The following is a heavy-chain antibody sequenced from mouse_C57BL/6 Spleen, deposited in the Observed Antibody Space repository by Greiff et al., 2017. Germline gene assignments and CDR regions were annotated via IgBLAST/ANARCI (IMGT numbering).Heavy chain of an antibody. D-gene: IGHD2-1*01. Sequence: EVKLVESGGGFVQPAGSMKLSCVASGFTFSNYWMNWVRQSPEKGLEWVAQIRLKSDNYATHYAVSMKGRFTISRDDSKSSVYLQMNNLRAEDTGICYCTGMVKWAMDYWGQGTSVTVSS. V-gene: IGHV6-3*01. CDR1: GFTFSNYW. CDR2: IRLKSDNYAT. CDR3: TGMVKWAMDY. J-gene: IGHJ4*01.